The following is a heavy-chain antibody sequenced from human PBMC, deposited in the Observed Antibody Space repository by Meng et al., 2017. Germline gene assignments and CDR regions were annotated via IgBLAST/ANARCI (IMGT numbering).Heavy chain of an antibody. CDR1: GGSISSGGYY. Sequence: VQLKEPGQGLVKPSQTLSLTCPVSGGSISSGGYYWSWLRQHPGKGLEWIGYIYYSGSTYYNPSLKSRVTISVDTSKNQFSLKLSSVTAADTAVYYCARSLTVTTVWFDPWGQGTLVTVSS. CDR3: ARSLTVTTVWFDP. D-gene: IGHD4-17*01. CDR2: IYYSGST. J-gene: IGHJ5*02. V-gene: IGHV4-31*03.